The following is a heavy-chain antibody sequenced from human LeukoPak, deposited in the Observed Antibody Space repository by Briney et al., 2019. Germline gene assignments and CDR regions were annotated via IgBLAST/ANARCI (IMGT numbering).Heavy chain of an antibody. CDR3: ARDWNPAAFLEWSSPLFDY. CDR2: ISSSSSTI. V-gene: IGHV3-48*01. J-gene: IGHJ4*02. CDR1: GFTFSSNG. Sequence: GGSLRLSCAASGFTFSSNGMNWVRQAPGKGLEWVSYISSSSSTIYYADSVKGRFTISRDNAKNSLYLQMNSLRAEDTAVYYCARDWNPAAFLEWSSPLFDYWGQGTLVTVSS. D-gene: IGHD3-3*01.